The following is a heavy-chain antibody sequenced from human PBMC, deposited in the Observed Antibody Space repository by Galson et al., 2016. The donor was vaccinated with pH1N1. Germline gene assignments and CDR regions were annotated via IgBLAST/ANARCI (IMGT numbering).Heavy chain of an antibody. V-gene: IGHV3-30*18. D-gene: IGHD3-10*01. J-gene: IGHJ6*02. Sequence: SLRLSCAASEFSFYNYGMHWVRQAPGKGLEWVAVISFDGDKKYHAESVKGRFTISRDNSKNRLYLQMNSLRTEDTAVYYCAKDYQYHYGGSGSYYQRNYYTYGMDVWGQGTTVTVSS. CDR3: AKDYQYHYGGSGSYYQRNYYTYGMDV. CDR1: EFSFYNYG. CDR2: ISFDGDKK.